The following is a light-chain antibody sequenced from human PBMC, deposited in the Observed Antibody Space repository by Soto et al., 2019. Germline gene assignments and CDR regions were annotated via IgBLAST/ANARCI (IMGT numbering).Light chain of an antibody. V-gene: IGKV3-11*01. CDR2: HAS. J-gene: IGKJ1*01. CDR3: QQRSNWPPWT. Sequence: EVVLTQSPATLSLAPGERATLSCRASQFLSSYLAWYQQKPGQPPRLLIYHASSRATGIPDRFSGSGSWADFTLTISSLEPEDFAVYYCQQRSNWPPWTFGQGTKVDIK. CDR1: QFLSSY.